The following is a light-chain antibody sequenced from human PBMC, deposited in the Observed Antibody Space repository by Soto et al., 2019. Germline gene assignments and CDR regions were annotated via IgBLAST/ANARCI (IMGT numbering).Light chain of an antibody. CDR2: KAS. CDR3: HQYNRYSRT. Sequence: DIQMTQSPSTLSASVGDRVTITCRASQSISSWLAWYQQRPEKAPKLLIYKASILESGVPSRFSGSGSGTEFTLTISSLQPDDFATYCFHQYNRYSRTFGQGTKVEIK. CDR1: QSISSW. V-gene: IGKV1-5*03. J-gene: IGKJ1*01.